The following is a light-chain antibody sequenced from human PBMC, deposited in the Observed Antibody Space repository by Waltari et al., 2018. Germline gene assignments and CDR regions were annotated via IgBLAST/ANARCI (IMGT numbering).Light chain of an antibody. CDR3: QTWGTGIRV. V-gene: IGLV4-69*01. Sequence: QLVLTQSPSASASLGASVKLTCTLSSGHSTYAIAWHQQPPEKGPRVLMKLNSDGSHNTGDGIPDRFSGSSSGAERYLTISSLQSEDEADYYCQTWGTGIRVFGGGTKLTVL. CDR2: LNSDGSH. J-gene: IGLJ3*02. CDR1: SGHSTYA.